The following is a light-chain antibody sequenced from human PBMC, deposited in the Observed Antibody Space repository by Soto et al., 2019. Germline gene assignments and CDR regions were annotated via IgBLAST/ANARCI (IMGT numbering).Light chain of an antibody. V-gene: IGKV3-15*01. CDR2: DAS. CDR1: QSVSSN. CDR3: QQYNNWPFT. Sequence: EIVMTQSPATLSVSPGERATLSCRASQSVSSNLAWYQQKPSQAPRLLIYDASTRATGIPAGFSGSGSGTEFTFTISSLQSEDLAVYYCQQYNNWPFTFGPGTKVDIK. J-gene: IGKJ3*01.